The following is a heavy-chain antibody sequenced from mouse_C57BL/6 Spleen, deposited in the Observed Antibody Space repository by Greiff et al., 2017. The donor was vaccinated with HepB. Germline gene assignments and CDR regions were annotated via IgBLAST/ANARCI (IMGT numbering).Heavy chain of an antibody. CDR1: GYSFTGYY. J-gene: IGHJ2*01. CDR3: ARVPYYYGSSPFDY. CDR2: INPSTGGT. V-gene: IGHV1-42*01. D-gene: IGHD1-1*01. Sequence: EVQLQQSGPELVKPGASVKISCKASGYSFTGYYMNWVKQSPEKSLEWIGEINPSTGGTTYNQKFKAKATLTVDKSSSTAYMQLKSLTSEDSAVYYCARVPYYYGSSPFDYWGQGTTLTVSS.